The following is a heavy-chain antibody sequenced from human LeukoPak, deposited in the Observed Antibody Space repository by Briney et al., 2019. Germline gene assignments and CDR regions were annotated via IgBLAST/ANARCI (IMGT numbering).Heavy chain of an antibody. D-gene: IGHD1-26*01. V-gene: IGHV1-8*03. Sequence: ASVKVSCKASGYTFTNYDINWVRQATGQGLEWMGWMNPNSDNTGYAQKFQGRVTITRNTSISTAYMELSSLRSEDTAVYYCARDSGSYPFDYWGQGTLVTVSS. CDR2: MNPNSDNT. CDR1: GYTFTNYD. J-gene: IGHJ4*02. CDR3: ARDSGSYPFDY.